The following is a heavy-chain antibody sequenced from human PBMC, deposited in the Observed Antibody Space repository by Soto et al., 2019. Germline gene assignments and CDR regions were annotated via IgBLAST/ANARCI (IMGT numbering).Heavy chain of an antibody. Sequence: QVQLQESGPGLLKPSQTLSLTCNVSNGYINSGGFYWSWIRRHPGKGLEWIGYIFHSGSTLYNPSLNSRVTLSADTSKNQLSLNLRSVTVADTAVYSCARGGIAGHWFDPWGQGILVTVSS. CDR1: NGYINSGGFY. J-gene: IGHJ5*02. D-gene: IGHD6-13*01. CDR3: ARGGIAGHWFDP. V-gene: IGHV4-31*03. CDR2: IFHSGST.